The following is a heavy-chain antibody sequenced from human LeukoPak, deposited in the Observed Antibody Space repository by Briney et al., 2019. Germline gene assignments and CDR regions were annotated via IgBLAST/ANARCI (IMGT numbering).Heavy chain of an antibody. Sequence: GGSLRLSCAASGFTFSSYSMNWVRQAPGKGLEWVSSISSSSSYIYYADSVKGRFTISRDNAKNSLYLQMNSLRAEDTAVYYCARSRTGSYGAFDIWGQGTMVTVSS. J-gene: IGHJ3*02. V-gene: IGHV3-21*01. CDR3: ARSRTGSYGAFDI. CDR2: ISSSSSYI. D-gene: IGHD1-26*01. CDR1: GFTFSSYS.